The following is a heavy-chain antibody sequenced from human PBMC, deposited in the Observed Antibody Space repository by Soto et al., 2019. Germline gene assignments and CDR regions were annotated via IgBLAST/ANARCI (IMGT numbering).Heavy chain of an antibody. CDR3: ARDEYGYGDSYDS. V-gene: IGHV4-4*07. Sequence: SETLSLTCIVSGVSISTYHWSCVRQPAGKGLEWIGRMHTSGSTNYNPSLKSRVSMSVDTSKNHFSLKVSSVTAADTAVYYCARDEYGYGDSYDSWGQGTLVTVS. CDR1: GVSISTYH. D-gene: IGHD5-12*01. CDR2: MHTSGST. J-gene: IGHJ4*02.